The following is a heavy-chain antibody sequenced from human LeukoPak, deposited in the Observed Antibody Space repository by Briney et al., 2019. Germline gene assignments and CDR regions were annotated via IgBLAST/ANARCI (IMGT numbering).Heavy chain of an antibody. D-gene: IGHD3-22*01. CDR1: GGSISSGSYY. J-gene: IGHJ4*02. CDR3: AREGWGYYDSSGYHYVDY. CDR2: IYTSGST. Sequence: PSETLSLTCTVSGGSISSGSYYWSWIRQPAGKGLEWIGRIYTSGSTNYNPSLKSRVTISVDTSKNQFSLKLSSVTAADTAVYYCAREGWGYYDSSGYHYVDYWGQGTLVTVSS. V-gene: IGHV4-61*02.